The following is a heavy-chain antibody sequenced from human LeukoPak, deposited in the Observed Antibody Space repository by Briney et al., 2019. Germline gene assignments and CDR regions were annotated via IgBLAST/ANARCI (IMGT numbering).Heavy chain of an antibody. CDR1: GFTFMNYV. Sequence: GGSLRLSCSGSGFTFMNYVMARVRQAPGKGLXXXXXIRLGGGLTHSADPVKGRFIISRDMNTLFLQMNNLRPEDTAMYYCARKITMVRGPLIKGYFDLWGRGTLVSVSS. J-gene: IGHJ2*01. V-gene: IGHV3-23*01. CDR2: IRLGGGLT. D-gene: IGHD3-10*01. CDR3: ARKITMVRGPLIKGYFDL.